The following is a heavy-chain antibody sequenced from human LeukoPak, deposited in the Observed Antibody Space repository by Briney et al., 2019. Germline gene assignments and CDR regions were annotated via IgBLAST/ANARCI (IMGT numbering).Heavy chain of an antibody. D-gene: IGHD1-26*01. J-gene: IGHJ3*02. CDR1: GYTFTSYY. CDR2: INSSGGNT. CDR3: STDNYDWWELRKDGAFDI. Sequence: GGSVKLSCKASGYTFTSYYMHWVRQAPGQGLEWVGVINSSGGNTNYAEKFQGRVTITRDMSTSTVYMELSSLRAEDTAVYYCSTDNYDWWELRKDGAFDIWGQGTMVTVSS. V-gene: IGHV1-46*01.